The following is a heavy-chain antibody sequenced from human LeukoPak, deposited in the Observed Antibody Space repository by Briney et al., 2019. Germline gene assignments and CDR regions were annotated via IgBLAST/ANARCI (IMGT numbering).Heavy chain of an antibody. D-gene: IGHD3-10*01. V-gene: IGHV1-2*02. J-gene: IGHJ3*01. CDR3: ARDRDSGTFYTWNNDDLDV. CDR1: GYTLTGYY. Sequence: ASVKVSCKASGYTLTGYYMHWVRQAPGQGLEWMGWINPNSGGTNYAQKFQGRVTMTRDTSISTAYMELSRLRSDDTAVYYCARDRDSGTFYTWNNDDLDVWGQGTMVTVSS. CDR2: INPNSGGT.